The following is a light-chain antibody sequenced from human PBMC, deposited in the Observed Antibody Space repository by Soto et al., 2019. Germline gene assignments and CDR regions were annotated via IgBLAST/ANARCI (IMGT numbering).Light chain of an antibody. J-gene: IGKJ3*01. CDR3: QQSYSTPHFT. V-gene: IGKV1-39*01. CDR2: SAS. Sequence: DIQMTQSPASLSASVVDSVTITCRTSQSISIYLNWYQTKLGRAPQLLIYSASNLQGGVPSRFSGSGSGTDFALTITSLQPEDFGTYYCQQSYSTPHFTCGPGTKVDIK. CDR1: QSISIY.